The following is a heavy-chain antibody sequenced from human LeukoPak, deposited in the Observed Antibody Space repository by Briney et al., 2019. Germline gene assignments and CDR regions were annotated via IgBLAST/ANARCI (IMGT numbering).Heavy chain of an antibody. CDR1: GFTFSSYA. J-gene: IGHJ5*02. D-gene: IGHD6-19*01. Sequence: GGSLRLSCAASGFTFSSYAMHWVRQAPGKGLEWVAVISYDGSNKYYADSVKGRFTISRDNSKNTLYLQMNSLRAEDTAVYYCARDGIAVAATDWFDPWGQGTLVTVSS. CDR2: ISYDGSNK. V-gene: IGHV3-30-3*01. CDR3: ARDGIAVAATDWFDP.